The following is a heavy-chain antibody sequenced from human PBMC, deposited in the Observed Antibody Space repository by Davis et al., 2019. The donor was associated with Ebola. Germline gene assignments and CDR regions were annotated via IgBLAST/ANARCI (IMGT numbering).Heavy chain of an antibody. V-gene: IGHV3-30*04. CDR2: ISYDGSNK. D-gene: IGHD1-7*01. Sequence: GGSLRLSCAASGLTFSSYAMHWVRQAPGKGLEWVAVISYDGSNKHCADSVKGRFTISRDNSKNTLYLQMNSLRAEDMAVYYCAKESGTDKNYADFWGQGTLVTVSS. CDR1: GLTFSSYA. CDR3: AKESGTDKNYADF. J-gene: IGHJ4*02.